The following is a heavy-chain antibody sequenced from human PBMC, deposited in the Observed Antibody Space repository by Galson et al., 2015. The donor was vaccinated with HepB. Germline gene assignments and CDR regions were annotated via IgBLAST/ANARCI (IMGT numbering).Heavy chain of an antibody. CDR2: INTDTGNP. D-gene: IGHD2-15*01. Sequence: SVKVSCKASGYTFTNYAMNWVRQAPGHGLEWMGWINTDTGNPTYAQGFSGRFVFSLATSVSTAHLQISSLKAEDTAVYYCARGSPRNYQGSVGARWREVGYWGQGTLVTVSS. CDR1: GYTFTNYA. J-gene: IGHJ4*02. CDR3: ARGSPRNYQGSVGARWREVGY. V-gene: IGHV7-4-1*02.